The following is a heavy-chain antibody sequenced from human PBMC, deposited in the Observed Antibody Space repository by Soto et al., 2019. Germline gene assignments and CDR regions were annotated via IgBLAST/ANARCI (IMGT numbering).Heavy chain of an antibody. CDR1: GYTFTRYY. CDR2: INPNRGGT. J-gene: IGHJ6*02. Sequence: ASVKVSCKASGYTFTRYYMHWVRQAPGQGLEWMGWINPNRGGTNYAQKFQGWVTMTRDTSISTAYMELSRLRSDDTAVYYCARDLIGYCSSTSCYDYYGMDVWGQGTTVTVSS. CDR3: ARDLIGYCSSTSCYDYYGMDV. V-gene: IGHV1-2*04. D-gene: IGHD2-2*03.